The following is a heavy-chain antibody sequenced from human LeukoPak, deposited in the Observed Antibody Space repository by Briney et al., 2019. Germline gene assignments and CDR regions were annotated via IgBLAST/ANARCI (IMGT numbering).Heavy chain of an antibody. D-gene: IGHD4-17*01. CDR2: VSAYNGNT. CDR3: ARACGSSWPNNGDCY. CDR1: GYTFTSYG. J-gene: IGHJ4*02. Sequence: VASVKVSCKASGYTFTSYGISWVRQAPGQGLEWMGWVSAYNGNTNYAQKLQGRVTMTTDTSTSTAYMELRSLRSDDTAVYYCARACGSSWPNNGDCYWGQGTPVTVSS. V-gene: IGHV1-18*01.